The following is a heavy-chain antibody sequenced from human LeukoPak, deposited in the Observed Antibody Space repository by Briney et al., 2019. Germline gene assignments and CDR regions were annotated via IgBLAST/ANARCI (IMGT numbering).Heavy chain of an antibody. CDR2: INHSGST. V-gene: IGHV4-34*01. J-gene: IGHJ4*02. D-gene: IGHD3-16*02. Sequence: SETLSLTCAVYGGSFSGYYWSWIRQPPGKGLEWIGEINHSGSTNYNPSLKSRVTISVDTSKNQFSLKLSSVTAADTAVYYCARGGYDYVWGSYRLYTNFDYWGQGTLVTVSS. CDR3: ARGGYDYVWGSYRLYTNFDY. CDR1: GGSFSGYY.